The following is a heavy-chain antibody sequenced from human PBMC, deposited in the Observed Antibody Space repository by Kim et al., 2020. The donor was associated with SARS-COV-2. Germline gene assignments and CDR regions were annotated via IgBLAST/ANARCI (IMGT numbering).Heavy chain of an antibody. CDR1: GGGVTTNTNY. D-gene: IGHD3-16*01. V-gene: IGHV4-39*07. CDR2: VYYSGAT. Sequence: SETLSLTCTVSGGGVTTNTNYWGWIRQPPGMPLEWIGIVYYSGATHYNPSLETRVTISLDTSKNQFSLKLSSVTAADTAVYFCARDPVRRDAYNFDSWGQGTLVTVSS. CDR3: ARDPVRRDAYNFDS. J-gene: IGHJ4*02.